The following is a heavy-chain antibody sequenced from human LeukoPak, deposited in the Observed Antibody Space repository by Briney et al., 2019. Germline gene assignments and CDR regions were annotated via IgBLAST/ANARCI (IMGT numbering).Heavy chain of an antibody. J-gene: IGHJ4*02. D-gene: IGHD3-22*01. V-gene: IGHV3-33*01. CDR2: IWYDGTNK. CDR3: ARDLDSSGYYPDY. CDR1: GFTFSSYG. Sequence: GGSLRLSCAASGFTFSSYGMHWVRQAPGKGLEWVAVIWYDGTNKYYANSVKGRFTISRDNTKNTVYVQMNSLRAEDTAVYYCARDLDSSGYYPDYWGQGTLVTVSS.